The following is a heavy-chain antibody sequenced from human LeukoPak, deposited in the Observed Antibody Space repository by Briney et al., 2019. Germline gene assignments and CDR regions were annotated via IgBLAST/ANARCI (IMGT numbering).Heavy chain of an antibody. CDR1: GGSISSYY. CDR3: ARALYSNYVRRGYYFDY. V-gene: IGHV4-59*01. Sequence: SETLYLTCTVSGGSISSYYWSWIRQPPGKGLEWIGYIYYSGSTNYNPSLKSRVTISVDTSKNQFSLKLSSVTAADTAVYYCARALYSNYVRRGYYFDYWGQGTLVTVSS. CDR2: IYYSGST. D-gene: IGHD4-11*01. J-gene: IGHJ4*02.